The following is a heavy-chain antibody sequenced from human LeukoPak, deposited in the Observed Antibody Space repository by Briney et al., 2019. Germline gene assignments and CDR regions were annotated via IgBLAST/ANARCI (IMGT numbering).Heavy chain of an antibody. Sequence: PGGALRLSCSASGFNFNSYWMSWVRQAPGEGLECVANIKQDGSDIYFVDSVKGRFTISRDNAKNSLYLQMNSLRGEDTAVYYCARARYGSGGYFFDFWGQGTLVTVSS. CDR1: GFNFNSYW. CDR2: IKQDGSDI. CDR3: ARARYGSGGYFFDF. V-gene: IGHV3-7*04. J-gene: IGHJ4*02. D-gene: IGHD3-10*01.